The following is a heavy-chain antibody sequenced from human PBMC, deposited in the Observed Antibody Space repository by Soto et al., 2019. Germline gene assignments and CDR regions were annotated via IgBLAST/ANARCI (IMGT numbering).Heavy chain of an antibody. J-gene: IGHJ4*02. CDR1: GFTFSSYT. CDR3: AREVSSSWSPNFDY. D-gene: IGHD6-13*01. CDR2: ISSSRSTI. V-gene: IGHV3-48*02. Sequence: PGGSLRLSCAASGFTFSSYTMNWVRQAPGKGLEWVSHISSSRSTIYYADSVKGRFTISRDNAKNSLYLQMNSLRDEDTAVYYCAREVSSSWSPNFDYWGQGTLVTVSS.